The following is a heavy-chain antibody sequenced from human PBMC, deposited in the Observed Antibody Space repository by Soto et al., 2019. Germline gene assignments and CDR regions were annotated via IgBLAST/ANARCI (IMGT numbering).Heavy chain of an antibody. Sequence: SGGSLRLSCAASGFTVSSNYMSWVRQAPGKGLEWVSVIYSGGSTYYADSVKGRFTISRDNSKNTLYLQMNSLRAEDTAVYYCAREASLYYYGMDVWGQGTTVTVSS. CDR2: IYSGGST. V-gene: IGHV3-53*01. CDR1: GFTVSSNY. J-gene: IGHJ6*02. CDR3: AREASLYYYGMDV.